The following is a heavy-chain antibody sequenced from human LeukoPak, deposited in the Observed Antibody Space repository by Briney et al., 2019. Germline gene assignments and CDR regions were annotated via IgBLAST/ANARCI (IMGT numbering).Heavy chain of an antibody. CDR3: ARDVCHYGSGFLVVGCYYYYMDV. Sequence: SETLSLTCAVYGGSFSGYYWSWIRQPPGKGLEWIGEINHSGSTNYNPSLKSRVTISVDTSKNQFSLKLSSVTAADTAVYYCARDVCHYGSGFLVVGCYYYYMDVWGKGTTVTVSS. CDR1: GGSFSGYY. CDR2: INHSGST. D-gene: IGHD3-10*01. J-gene: IGHJ6*03. V-gene: IGHV4-34*01.